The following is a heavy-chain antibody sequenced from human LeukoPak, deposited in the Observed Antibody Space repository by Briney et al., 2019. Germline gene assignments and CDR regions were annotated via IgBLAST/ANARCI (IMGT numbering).Heavy chain of an antibody. J-gene: IGHJ3*02. V-gene: IGHV3-21*01. D-gene: IGHD6-13*01. CDR2: ISSSSSYI. CDR3: ARGGYSSTWLYAFDI. Sequence: GGSLRLSCAASGFTFSDSAMTWVRQAPGKGLEWVSSISSSSSYIYYADSVKGRFTISRDNAKNSLYLQMNSLRAEDTALYYCARGGYSSTWLYAFDIWGQGTMVTVSS. CDR1: GFTFSDSA.